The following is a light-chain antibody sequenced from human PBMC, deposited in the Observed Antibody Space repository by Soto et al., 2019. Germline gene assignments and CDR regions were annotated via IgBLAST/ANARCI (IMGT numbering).Light chain of an antibody. CDR3: SSYTSSSTSLYV. CDR1: RSDVGDYNF. CDR2: EVT. V-gene: IGLV2-14*01. Sequence: QSALTQPASVSGSPGQSITISCTGTRSDVGDYNFVSWYQQNPGKAPKLMIYEVTNRPSGVSNRFSGSKSGNTASLTISGLQAEDEADYYCSSYTSSSTSLYVFGTGTKLTVL. J-gene: IGLJ1*01.